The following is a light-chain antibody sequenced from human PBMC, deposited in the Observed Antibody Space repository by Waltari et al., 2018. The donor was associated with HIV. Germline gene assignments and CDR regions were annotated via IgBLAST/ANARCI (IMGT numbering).Light chain of an antibody. CDR2: RNN. CDR1: SSNLGSNS. Sequence: QSVLTQPPSASGTPGQRVTISCSGSSSNLGSNSVYWYQQLPGATPRLLICRNNQRPSGVPDRFSGSKSGPSASLAISGLRSEDEADYYCAAWDDSLSGWVFGGGTKLTVL. CDR3: AAWDDSLSGWV. V-gene: IGLV1-47*01. J-gene: IGLJ3*02.